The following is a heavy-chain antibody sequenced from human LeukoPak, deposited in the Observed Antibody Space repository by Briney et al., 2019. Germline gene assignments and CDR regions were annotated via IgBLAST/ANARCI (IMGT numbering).Heavy chain of an antibody. V-gene: IGHV3-23*01. J-gene: IGHJ4*02. CDR2: ISAGGDLT. Sequence: PGGSLRLSCAASRFSFSAYPMGWVRRAPGRGLEWVSGISAGGDLTFHADPVKGRFTISRDNSNNSLFVQMNSLRAEDTAVYFCAKSRSGSANWALQIFDNWGQGTLVTVSS. CDR3: AKSRSGSANWALQIFDN. D-gene: IGHD1-1*01. CDR1: RFSFSAYP.